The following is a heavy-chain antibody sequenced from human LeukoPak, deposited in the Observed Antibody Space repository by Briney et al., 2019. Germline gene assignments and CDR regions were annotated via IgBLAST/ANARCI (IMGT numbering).Heavy chain of an antibody. J-gene: IGHJ5*02. Sequence: PGGSLRLSCAASGFTFSGSVMLWVRQASGRGLEWVGRIRSKADNDATAYAASVKGRFTISRDDSRNTAYLQMNSLKTQDPGRFCCSIWVSWGQGTLVTVSS. CDR3: SIWVS. CDR2: IRSKADNDAT. D-gene: IGHD2-21*01. V-gene: IGHV3-73*01. CDR1: GFTFSGSV.